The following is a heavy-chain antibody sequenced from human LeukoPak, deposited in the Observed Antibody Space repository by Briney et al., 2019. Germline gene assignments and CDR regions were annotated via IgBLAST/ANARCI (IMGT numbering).Heavy chain of an antibody. Sequence: SETLSLTCTVSGGSISSGSYYWSWIRQPAGKGLEWIGRIYTSGSTNYNPSLESRVTISVDTSKNQFSLKLSSVTAADTAVYYCARGWVGATHYYYYMDVWGKGTTVTVSS. CDR1: GGSISSGSYY. CDR2: IYTSGST. CDR3: ARGWVGATHYYYYMDV. D-gene: IGHD1-26*01. J-gene: IGHJ6*03. V-gene: IGHV4-61*02.